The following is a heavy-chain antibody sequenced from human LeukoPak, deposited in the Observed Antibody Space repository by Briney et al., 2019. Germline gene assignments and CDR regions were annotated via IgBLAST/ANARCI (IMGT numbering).Heavy chain of an antibody. V-gene: IGHV3-48*03. CDR3: AELGITMIGGV. J-gene: IGHJ6*04. CDR2: ISSSGFNI. CDR1: GFTFSSYE. D-gene: IGHD3-10*02. Sequence: GGSLRLSCAVSGFTFSSYEMNWVRQAPGKGLEWVSYISSSGFNIYYADSVKGRFTISRDNAKNSLYLQMNSLRAEDTAVYYCAELGITMIGGVWGKGTTVTISS.